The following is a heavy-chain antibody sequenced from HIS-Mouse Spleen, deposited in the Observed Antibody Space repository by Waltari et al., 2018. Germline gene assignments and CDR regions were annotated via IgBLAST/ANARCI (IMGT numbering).Heavy chain of an antibody. CDR3: ARGQGIAAAGTAFDI. V-gene: IGHV4-34*01. CDR2: INHSGST. CDR1: GGSFSGYY. Sequence: QVQLQQWGAGLLKPSETLSLTCAVYGGSFSGYYWSWIRQPPGKGLEWIGEINHSGSTNYNPSLKSRVTTSVDTSRNQFSLKLSSVTAADTAVYYCARGQGIAAAGTAFDIWGQGTMVTVSS. D-gene: IGHD6-13*01. J-gene: IGHJ3*02.